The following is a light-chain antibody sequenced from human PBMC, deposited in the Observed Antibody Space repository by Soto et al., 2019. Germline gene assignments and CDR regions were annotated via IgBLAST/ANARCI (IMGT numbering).Light chain of an antibody. CDR3: QQYNNGPPIP. CDR2: GAS. Sequence: EIVMTQSPVTLSVSPGERATLSCRASQSVGSNLAWYQQKPGQAPRLLISGASTGATGIPARFSGSGSGTEFTLTISSLQSEDFAVHYCQQYNNGPPIPFGQGTRLEVK. V-gene: IGKV3-15*01. CDR1: QSVGSN. J-gene: IGKJ5*01.